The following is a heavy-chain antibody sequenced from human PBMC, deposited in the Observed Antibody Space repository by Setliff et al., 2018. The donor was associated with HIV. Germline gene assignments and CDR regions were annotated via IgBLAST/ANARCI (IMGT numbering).Heavy chain of an antibody. CDR1: DYSISSGYY. D-gene: IGHD3-22*01. Sequence: ETLSLTCAVSDYSISSGYYWGWIRQPPGKGLEWIGTLHHSGTIYYNPSLKSRVTMSVDTSKNQLSLKLRSVTAADTAVYYCARARITMTGGRLEPYAFDRWGQGTKVTVSS. CDR2: LHHSGTI. V-gene: IGHV4-38-2*01. CDR3: ARARITMTGGRLEPYAFDR. J-gene: IGHJ3*01.